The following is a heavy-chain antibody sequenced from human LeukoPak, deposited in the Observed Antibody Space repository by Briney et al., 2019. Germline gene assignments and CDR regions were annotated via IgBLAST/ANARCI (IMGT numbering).Heavy chain of an antibody. CDR1: GGSISSYY. J-gene: IGHJ6*03. Sequence: PSETLSLTCTVSGGSISSYYWSWIRQPPGKGLEWIGYIYTSGSTNYNPSLKSRVTISVDTSKNQLSLKLSSVTAADTAVYYCARHSYYYYMDVWGKGTTVTVSS. CDR2: IYTSGST. CDR3: ARHSYYYYMDV. V-gene: IGHV4-4*09.